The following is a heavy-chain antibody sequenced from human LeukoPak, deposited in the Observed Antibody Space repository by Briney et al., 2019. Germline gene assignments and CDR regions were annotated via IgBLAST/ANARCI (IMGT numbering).Heavy chain of an antibody. Sequence: PGGSLRLSCAASGFTFSSYAMHWVRQAPGKGLEWVAVISYDGSNKYYADSVKGRFTISRDNSKNTLYLQMNSLRAEDTAVYYCAVPYDPQDPDYFDYWGQGTLVTVSS. CDR1: GFTFSSYA. D-gene: IGHD3-3*01. CDR3: AVPYDPQDPDYFDY. CDR2: ISYDGSNK. V-gene: IGHV3-30-3*01. J-gene: IGHJ4*02.